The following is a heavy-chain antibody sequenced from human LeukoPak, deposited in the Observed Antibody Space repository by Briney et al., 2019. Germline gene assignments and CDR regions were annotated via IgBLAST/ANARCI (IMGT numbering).Heavy chain of an antibody. CDR1: GGSFSGYY. CDR2: IYYSGST. V-gene: IGHV4-59*01. J-gene: IGHJ4*02. D-gene: IGHD5-18*01. Sequence: SETLSLTCAVYGGSFSGYYWSWIRQPPGKGLEWIGYIYYSGSTNYNPSLKSRVTISVDTSKNQFSLKLSSVTAADTAVYYCARDAETAMVTWGQGTLVTVSS. CDR3: ARDAETAMVT.